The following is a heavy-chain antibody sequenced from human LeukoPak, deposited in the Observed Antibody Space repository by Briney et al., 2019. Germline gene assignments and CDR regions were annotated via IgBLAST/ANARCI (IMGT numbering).Heavy chain of an antibody. CDR1: GFTFSSDW. Sequence: PGGSLRLSCAASGFTFSSDWKSWVRQGPGKGLERVANIKQYCSEQYYVDSVKGRFTISRDNANNSLYLQMNSLRAEDTAVYYCRGASGLYSSSYDYWGQGTLVTVSS. CDR2: IKQYCSEQ. V-gene: IGHV3-7*01. J-gene: IGHJ4*02. D-gene: IGHD6-6*01. CDR3: RGASGLYSSSYDY.